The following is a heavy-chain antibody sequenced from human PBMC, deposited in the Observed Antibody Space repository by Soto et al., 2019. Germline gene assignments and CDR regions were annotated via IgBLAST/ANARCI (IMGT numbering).Heavy chain of an antibody. J-gene: IGHJ4*01. Sequence: SETLSLTCAVYGGSFSGYYWSWIRQPPGKGLEWIGEINHSGSTNYNPSLKSRVTISVDTSKNQFSLKLSSVTAADTAVYYFARGPFPPYLRGGSCYWLTFLVMGAQGTVVTISA. CDR2: INHSGST. D-gene: IGHD2-15*01. CDR3: ARGPFPPYLRGGSCYWLTFLVM. V-gene: IGHV4-34*01. CDR1: GGSFSGYY.